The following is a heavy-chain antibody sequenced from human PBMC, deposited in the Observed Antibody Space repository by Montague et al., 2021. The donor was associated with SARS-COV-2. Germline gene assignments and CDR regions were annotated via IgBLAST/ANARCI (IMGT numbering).Heavy chain of an antibody. J-gene: IGHJ4*02. CDR1: GDSVSSNSAA. CDR3: ARVNSSSWYFDY. D-gene: IGHD6-13*01. Sequence: CAISGDSVSSNSAAWNWIRQSPSRGLEWLGRTYYRSKWYNDYAIFVKSRITINPDTSKNQFSLQLNSVTPEDTAVYYCARVNSSSWYFDYWGQGILVTVSS. V-gene: IGHV6-1*01. CDR2: TYYRSKWYN.